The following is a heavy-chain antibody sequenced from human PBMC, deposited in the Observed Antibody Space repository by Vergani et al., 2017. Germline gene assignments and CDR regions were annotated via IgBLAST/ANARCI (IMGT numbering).Heavy chain of an antibody. J-gene: IGHJ6*02. Sequence: QVQLVQSGAEVKKPGSSVKVSCKASGGTFSSYAISCVRQAPGQGLEWMGRIIPIFGTANYAQKFQGRVTITADESTSTAYMELSSLRSEDTAVYYCARDRNGYYGSGAYYYGMDVWGQGTTVTVSS. D-gene: IGHD3-10*01. V-gene: IGHV1-69*13. CDR1: GGTFSSYA. CDR3: ARDRNGYYGSGAYYYGMDV. CDR2: IIPIFGTA.